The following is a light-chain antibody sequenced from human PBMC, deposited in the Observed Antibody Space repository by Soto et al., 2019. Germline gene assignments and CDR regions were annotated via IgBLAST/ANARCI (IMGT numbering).Light chain of an antibody. V-gene: IGLV2-14*01. CDR2: DVS. Sequence: QSVLTQPASVSGSPGQSITISCTGTSSDVGGYNYVSWYQQHPGTAPKLMIYDVSNRPSGVSNRFSGSKSGNTASLTISGLQAEDEADYYCSSYTSSSTQVFGGGTNSPS. J-gene: IGLJ2*01. CDR1: SSDVGGYNY. CDR3: SSYTSSSTQV.